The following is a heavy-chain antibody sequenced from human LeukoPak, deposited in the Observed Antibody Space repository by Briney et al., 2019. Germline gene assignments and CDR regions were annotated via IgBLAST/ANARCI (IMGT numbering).Heavy chain of an antibody. Sequence: GGSLRLSCAASGFTFSSYWMSWVRQAPGKGLEWVANIKQDGSEKYYVDSVKGRFTISRDNAKNSLYLQMNSLRAEDTAVYYCARNYRYIWIHGAFDIWGQGTMVTVSS. CDR2: IKQDGSEK. D-gene: IGHD1-1*01. CDR3: ARNYRYIWIHGAFDI. J-gene: IGHJ3*02. V-gene: IGHV3-7*01. CDR1: GFTFSSYW.